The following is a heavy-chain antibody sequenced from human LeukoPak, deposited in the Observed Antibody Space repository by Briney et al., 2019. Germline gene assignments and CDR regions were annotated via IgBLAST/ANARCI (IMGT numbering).Heavy chain of an antibody. CDR1: GDSISSGSYY. CDR3: ASRHSKQQPYYYYMDI. D-gene: IGHD6-13*01. V-gene: IGHV4-61*02. CDR2: IYSNGDT. J-gene: IGHJ6*03. Sequence: KPSETLSLTCTVSGDSISSGSYYWSWIPQPAGEGLEWIGRIYSNGDTKFNPSLKSRVTISLDTSKNQFSQKLSSATAADTAVYYCASRHSKQQPYYYYMDIWGKGTTVTVSS.